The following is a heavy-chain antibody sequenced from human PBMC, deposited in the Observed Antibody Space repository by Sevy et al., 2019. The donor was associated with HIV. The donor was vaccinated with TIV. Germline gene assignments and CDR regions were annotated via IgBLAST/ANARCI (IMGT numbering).Heavy chain of an antibody. CDR1: GYTFTSYD. CDR2: MNPNSGNT. D-gene: IGHD3-10*01. CDR3: ARGVGGWFGEWDGYYYYGMDV. J-gene: IGHJ6*02. V-gene: IGHV1-8*01. Sequence: ASVKVSCKASGYTFTSYDINWVRQATGQGLEWMGWMNPNSGNTGYAQKFQGRVTMTRNTSISTAYMELSSLRSEDTAVYYWARGVGGWFGEWDGYYYYGMDVWGQGTTVTVS.